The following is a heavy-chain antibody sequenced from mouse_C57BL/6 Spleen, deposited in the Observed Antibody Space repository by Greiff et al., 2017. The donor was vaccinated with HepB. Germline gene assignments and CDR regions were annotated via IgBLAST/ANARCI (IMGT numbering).Heavy chain of an antibody. J-gene: IGHJ2*01. CDR3: ARGHYGNYEPLYFDY. Sequence: QVQLQQSGAELVKPGASVKISCKASGYAFSSYWMNWVKQRPGKGLEWIGQIYPGDGDTNYNGKFKGKATLTADKSSSTAYMQLSSLTSEDSAVYFCARGHYGNYEPLYFDYWGQGTTLTVSS. CDR2: IYPGDGDT. V-gene: IGHV1-80*01. D-gene: IGHD2-1*01. CDR1: GYAFSSYW.